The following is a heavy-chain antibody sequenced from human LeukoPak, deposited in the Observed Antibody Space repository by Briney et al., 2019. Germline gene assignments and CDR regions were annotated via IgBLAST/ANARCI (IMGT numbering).Heavy chain of an antibody. CDR3: ARSFADY. V-gene: IGHV4-59*01. CDR2: IYDGGST. Sequence: SETLSLTCTVSGGSISSYYWRWIRQPPGKGLEWIGYIYDGGSTNYNTSLKSRVTISVDTSKSQFSLKLSSVTAADTAVYYCARSFADYWGQGTLVTVSS. CDR1: GGSISSYY. J-gene: IGHJ4*02.